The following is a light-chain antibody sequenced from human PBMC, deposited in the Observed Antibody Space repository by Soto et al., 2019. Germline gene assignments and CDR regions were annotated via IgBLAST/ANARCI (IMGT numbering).Light chain of an antibody. CDR3: QQSYSTPWT. J-gene: IGKJ1*01. CDR1: QSISNY. V-gene: IGKV1-39*01. Sequence: DLQMTQSPSSLSASVGDRVTITCRASQSISNYLNWYQQKPGEAPKLLIYAASSLQSGVPSRFSGSGSGTDSTLTINSLQPEDYATYYCQQSYSTPWTFGQGTKVEIK. CDR2: AAS.